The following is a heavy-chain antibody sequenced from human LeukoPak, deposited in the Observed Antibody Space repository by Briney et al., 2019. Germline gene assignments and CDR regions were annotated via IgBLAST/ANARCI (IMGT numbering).Heavy chain of an antibody. CDR3: ATLDSYYDNSGRPLIPD. CDR1: GDTLTDFS. D-gene: IGHD3-22*01. CDR2: FNREDDEP. V-gene: IGHV1-24*01. Sequence: ASVKVSCNISGDTLTDFSMHWVRQAPGKGLEWMGGFNREDDEPIYAPHFRGRVTVTEDTSTDTAYMELSSLRSEDTAVYYCATLDSYYDNSGRPLIPDWGQGTLVTVSS. J-gene: IGHJ4*02.